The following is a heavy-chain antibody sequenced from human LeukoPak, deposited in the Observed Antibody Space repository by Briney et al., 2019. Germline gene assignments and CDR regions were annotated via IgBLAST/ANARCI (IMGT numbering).Heavy chain of an antibody. J-gene: IGHJ4*02. CDR1: GITLSNYG. V-gene: IGHV3-23*01. D-gene: IGHD3-22*01. Sequence: GGSLRLSCAVSGITLSNYGMSWVRQAPGKGLEWVAGISGSGGGTKYADSVKGRFSISRDNPKNTLYLQMNSLRAEDTAMYFCARRGVVIRVILVGFHKEAYYFDSWGQGALVTVSS. CDR2: ISGSGGGT. CDR3: ARRGVVIRVILVGFHKEAYYFDS.